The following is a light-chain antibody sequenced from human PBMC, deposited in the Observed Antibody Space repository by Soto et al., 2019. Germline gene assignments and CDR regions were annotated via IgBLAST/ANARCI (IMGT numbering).Light chain of an antibody. CDR1: SSDVGSYDL. CDR3: CSSAGGGTYV. Sequence: ALNQPASVAASHGQSIAISCTGTSSDVGSYDLVSWYQQHPGKAPKLMIYEVTKRPSGVSSRFSGSKSGNTASLTISGLQAEDDADYYCCSSAGGGTYVFGTGTKVTV. CDR2: EVT. J-gene: IGLJ1*01. V-gene: IGLV2-23*02.